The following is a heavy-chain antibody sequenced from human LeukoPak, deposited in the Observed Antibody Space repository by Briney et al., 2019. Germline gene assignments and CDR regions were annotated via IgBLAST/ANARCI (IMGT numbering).Heavy chain of an antibody. J-gene: IGHJ4*02. CDR2: IIPIFGTA. CDR1: GGTFSSYA. V-gene: IGHV1-69*01. CDR3: ARDVPIRGYSYGPPTYYLDY. D-gene: IGHD5-18*01. Sequence: GSSVKVSCKASGGTFSSYAISWVRQAPGQGLEWMGGIIPIFGTANYAQKFQGRVTITADESTSTAYMELSSLRSEDTAVYYCARDVPIRGYSYGPPTYYLDYWGQGTLVTVSS.